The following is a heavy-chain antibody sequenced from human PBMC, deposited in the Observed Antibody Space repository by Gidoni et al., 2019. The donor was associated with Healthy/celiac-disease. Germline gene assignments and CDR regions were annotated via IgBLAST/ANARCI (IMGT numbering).Heavy chain of an antibody. Sequence: EVQLVESGGGLVKPGGSLRLSCAASGCTFSSYSMNWVRQAPGMGLGCVSSISSSSSYIDYADSGKGRFPISRDNAKNSLYLQMNSLRAEDTAVYYCARDHFASGSYSYAPYYYYGMDVWGQGTTVTVSS. D-gene: IGHD1-26*01. V-gene: IGHV3-21*01. J-gene: IGHJ6*02. CDR1: GCTFSSYS. CDR2: ISSSSSYI. CDR3: ARDHFASGSYSYAPYYYYGMDV.